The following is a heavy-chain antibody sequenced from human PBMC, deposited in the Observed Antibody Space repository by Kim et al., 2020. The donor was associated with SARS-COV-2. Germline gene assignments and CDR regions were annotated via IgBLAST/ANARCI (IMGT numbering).Heavy chain of an antibody. V-gene: IGHV3-23*01. CDR2: ISGSGGST. Sequence: GGSLRLSCAASGFTFSSYAMSWVRQAPGKGLEWVSSISGSGGSTYYADSVKGRFTISRDNSKNTLYLQMNSLRAEDTAVYYCAKRNCGGDCWSFDYYGMGISGQGATGTVS. D-gene: IGHD2-21*02. CDR3: AKRNCGGDCWSFDYYGMGI. CDR1: GFTFSSYA. J-gene: IGHJ6*02.